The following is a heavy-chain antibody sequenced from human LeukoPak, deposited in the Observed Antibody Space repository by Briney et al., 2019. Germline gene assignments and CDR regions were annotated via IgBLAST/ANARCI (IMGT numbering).Heavy chain of an antibody. D-gene: IGHD1-14*01. Sequence: GGTLRLSCAASGFTFSSYVVHWVRQAPGKGREGGAVISYGGSNEYYADSVKGRFTISRDNYKNTLYLQMNSLRPEDTAVYYCARDPGNNEHYFSYFMDAWGKGTTVTVSS. CDR2: ISYGGSNE. CDR1: GFTFSSYV. J-gene: IGHJ6*03. V-gene: IGHV3-30*01. CDR3: ARDPGNNEHYFSYFMDA.